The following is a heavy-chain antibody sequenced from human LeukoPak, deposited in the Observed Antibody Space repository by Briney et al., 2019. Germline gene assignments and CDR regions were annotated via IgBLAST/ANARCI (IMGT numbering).Heavy chain of an antibody. V-gene: IGHV4-34*01. J-gene: IGHJ5*02. D-gene: IGHD3-3*01. CDR1: GGSFSGYY. CDR2: INHSGST. CDR3: ARDRVYDFWSGYPNWFDP. Sequence: SETLSLTCAVYGGSFSGYYWSWIRQPPGKGLEWIGEINHSGSTNYSPSLKSRVTISVDTSKNQFSLKLSSVTAADTAVYYCARDRVYDFWSGYPNWFDPWGQGTLVTVSS.